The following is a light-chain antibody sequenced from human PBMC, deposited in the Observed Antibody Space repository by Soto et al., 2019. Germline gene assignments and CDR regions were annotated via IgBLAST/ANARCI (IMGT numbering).Light chain of an antibody. CDR1: QSVSSSY. V-gene: IGKV3-20*01. CDR3: QRYGSSRT. CDR2: GAS. Sequence: EIVLTQSTGTLSLSPGERATLSCRASQSVSSSYLAWYQQKPGQAPRLLIYGASSRATGIPDRFSGSGSGTDFTLTISRLEPEDFAVYYCQRYGSSRTFGQGTKVEIK. J-gene: IGKJ1*01.